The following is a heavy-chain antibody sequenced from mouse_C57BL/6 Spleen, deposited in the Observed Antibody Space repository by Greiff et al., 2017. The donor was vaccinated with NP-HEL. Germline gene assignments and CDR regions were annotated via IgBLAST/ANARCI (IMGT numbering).Heavy chain of an antibody. CDR3: ARADYGFAY. CDR1: GYSFTSYY. V-gene: IGHV1-66*01. J-gene: IGHJ3*01. D-gene: IGHD2-4*01. Sequence: VKLVESGPELVKPGASVKISCKASGYSFTSYYIHWVKQRPGQGLEWIGWIYPGSGNTKYNEKFKGKATLTADTSSSTAYMQLSSLTSEDSAVYYCARADYGFAYWGQGTLVTVSA. CDR2: IYPGSGNT.